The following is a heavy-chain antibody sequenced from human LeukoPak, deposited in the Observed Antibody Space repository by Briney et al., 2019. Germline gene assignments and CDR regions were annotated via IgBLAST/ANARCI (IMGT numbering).Heavy chain of an antibody. CDR1: GFTFSSYS. V-gene: IGHV3-21*01. CDR2: ISSSSSYI. Sequence: PGGSLRLSCAASGFTFSSYSMNWVRQAPGKGLEWVSSISSSSSYIYYADSVKGRFTISRDNAKNSLYLQMNSLRAEDTAVYYCARDKEPVIPGHFDYWGQGTLVTVSS. J-gene: IGHJ4*02. CDR3: ARDKEPVIPGHFDY. D-gene: IGHD2-21*01.